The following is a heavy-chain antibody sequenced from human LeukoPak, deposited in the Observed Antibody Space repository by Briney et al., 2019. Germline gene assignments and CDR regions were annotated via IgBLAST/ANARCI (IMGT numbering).Heavy chain of an antibody. D-gene: IGHD5-18*01. Sequence: SETLSLTCAVYGGSFSGYYWSWIRQPPGKGLEWIGEINHSGSTNYNPSLKSRVTISVDTSKNQFSLKLSSVTAADTAVYYCARHRGYSYDPFDYWGQGTLVTVSS. CDR2: INHSGST. CDR1: GGSFSGYY. V-gene: IGHV4-34*01. J-gene: IGHJ4*02. CDR3: ARHRGYSYDPFDY.